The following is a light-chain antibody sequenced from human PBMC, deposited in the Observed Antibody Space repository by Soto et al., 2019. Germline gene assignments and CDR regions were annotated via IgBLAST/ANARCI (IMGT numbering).Light chain of an antibody. CDR2: GAS. CDR1: QSVTSRY. V-gene: IGKV3-20*01. J-gene: IGKJ2*01. Sequence: EIVLTQSPGTLSLSPGERATLSCKASQSVTSRYLAWYQQKPGQAPRLLIYGASSRATGIPDRFSGSGSGTDFTLTISIVEPEDFAVYFCQQYNNSPEYTFGQGTKLEIK. CDR3: QQYNNSPEYT.